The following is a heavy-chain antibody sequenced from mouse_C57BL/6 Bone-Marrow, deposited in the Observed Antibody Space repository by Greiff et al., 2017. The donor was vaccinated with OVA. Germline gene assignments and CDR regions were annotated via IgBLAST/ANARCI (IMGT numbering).Heavy chain of an antibody. V-gene: IGHV1-54*01. CDR1: GYAFTNYL. Sequence: QVQLQQSGAELVRPGTSVKLSCKASGYAFTNYLIEWVKQRPGQGLEWIGVINPGSGGTNYNEKFKGKATLTADKSSSTAYMQLSSLTSEDSAVYFCARGGYGPYFDYWGQGTTLTVSS. CDR3: ARGGYGPYFDY. D-gene: IGHD1-1*02. J-gene: IGHJ2*01. CDR2: INPGSGGT.